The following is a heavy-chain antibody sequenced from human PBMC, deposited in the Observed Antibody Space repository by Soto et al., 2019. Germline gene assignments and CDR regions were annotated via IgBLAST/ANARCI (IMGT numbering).Heavy chain of an antibody. CDR1: GGSISSFY. CDR2: IYYSGST. J-gene: IGHJ4*02. CDR3: ARDKITGLFDY. D-gene: IGHD2-8*02. V-gene: IGHV4-59*01. Sequence: SETLSLTCTVSGGSISSFYWSWIRQPPGKGLEWIGYIYYSGSTNYNPSLKSRVTISVDTSKNQFSLKLSSVTAADTAVYYCARDKITGLFDYWGQGTLVTVSS.